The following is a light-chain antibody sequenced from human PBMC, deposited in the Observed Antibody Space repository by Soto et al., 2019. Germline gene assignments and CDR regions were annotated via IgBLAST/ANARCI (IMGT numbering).Light chain of an antibody. V-gene: IGKV1-39*01. CDR1: QSISRS. Sequence: DIQMTQSPSSLSASVGDRVTITCRASQSISRSLNWYQQKSGKAPNFLIYAASSLQSGVPSRFSGSGSGTDFTLTISCLQSEDFATYYCQQYYSYPLTFGGGTKVDIK. J-gene: IGKJ4*01. CDR3: QQYYSYPLT. CDR2: AAS.